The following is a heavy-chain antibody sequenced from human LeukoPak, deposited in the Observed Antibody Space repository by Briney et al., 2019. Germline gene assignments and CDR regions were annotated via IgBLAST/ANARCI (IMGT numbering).Heavy chain of an antibody. CDR3: ARGGYSYGRRFDY. CDR1: GGTFSSYA. CDR2: IIPIFGTA. J-gene: IGHJ4*02. V-gene: IGHV1-69*13. Sequence: ASVKVSCKASGGTFSSYAISWVRQAPGQGLEWMGGIIPIFGTANYAQKFQGRVTITADESTSTAYMELSSLRSEDTAVYYCARGGYSYGRRFDYWGQGTLVTVSS. D-gene: IGHD5-18*01.